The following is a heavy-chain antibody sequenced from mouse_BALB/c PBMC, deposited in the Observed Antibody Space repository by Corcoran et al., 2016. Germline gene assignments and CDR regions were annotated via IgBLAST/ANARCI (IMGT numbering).Heavy chain of an antibody. CDR2: IYWDDDK. D-gene: IGHD1-2*01. Sequence: QVTLKESGPGILQPSQTLSLTCSFSGFSLSTSGMGVSWIRQPSGKGLEWLAHIYWDDDKRYNPSLKSRLTISKDTSSNQVFLKITSVDTADTVTYYCARRGLSWFAYWGQGTLVTVSA. CDR3: ARRGLSWFAY. CDR1: GFSLSTSGMG. V-gene: IGHV8-12*01. J-gene: IGHJ3*01.